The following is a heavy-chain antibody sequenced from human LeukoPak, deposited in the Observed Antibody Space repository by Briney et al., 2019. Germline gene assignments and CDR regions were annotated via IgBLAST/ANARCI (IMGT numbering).Heavy chain of an antibody. CDR2: IYYTGST. V-gene: IGHV4-59*11. CDR3: ARGATYYYHSSTYPVYYMDV. Sequence: SETLSLTCTVSGGSISSHYWTWIRQPPGKGLEWIGYIYYTGSTNYNPSLKSRVSISVDTSKNQFSLKLSSVTAADTAVYYCARGATYYYHSSTYPVYYMDVWGKGTTVTVSS. CDR1: GGSISSHY. D-gene: IGHD3-22*01. J-gene: IGHJ6*03.